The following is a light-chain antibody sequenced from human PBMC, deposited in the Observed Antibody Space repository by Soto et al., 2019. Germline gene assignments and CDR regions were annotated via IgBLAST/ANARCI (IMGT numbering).Light chain of an antibody. CDR3: KQYNSYSLT. CDR2: DAS. V-gene: IGKV1-5*01. CDR1: QSISSW. J-gene: IGKJ1*01. Sequence: DIQMTQSPSTLSASVGDRVTITCRASQSISSWLPWYQQKPGKAPKPLIYDASSLESGVPSRFSGSGSGTEFTLTISSLQPDDFATYYCKQYNSYSLTVGQGTKVEI.